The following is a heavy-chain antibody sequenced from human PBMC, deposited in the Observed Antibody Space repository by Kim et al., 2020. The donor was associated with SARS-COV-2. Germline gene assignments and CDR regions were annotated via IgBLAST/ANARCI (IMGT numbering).Heavy chain of an antibody. Sequence: SETLSLTCAVYGGSFSGYYWSWIRQPPGKGLEWIGKINHSGSTNYNPSLKSRVTISVDTSKNQFSLKLSSVTAADTAVYYCARGQKAYGSQIIYYYYGMDVWGQGTTVTVSS. J-gene: IGHJ6*02. D-gene: IGHD3-10*01. CDR1: GGSFSGYY. CDR2: INHSGST. CDR3: ARGQKAYGSQIIYYYYGMDV. V-gene: IGHV4-34*01.